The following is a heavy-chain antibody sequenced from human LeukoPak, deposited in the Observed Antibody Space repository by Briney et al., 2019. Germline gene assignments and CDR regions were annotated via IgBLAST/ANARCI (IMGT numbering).Heavy chain of an antibody. Sequence: SETLSLTCTVSGGSISSYYWSWIRQPPGKGLEWIGYIYYSGSTNYDPSLKSRVTISVDTSKNQFSLKLSSVTAADTAVYYCARSTYSSGWYDYWGQGTLVTVSS. CDR2: IYYSGST. J-gene: IGHJ4*02. CDR1: GGSISSYY. V-gene: IGHV4-59*08. CDR3: ARSTYSSGWYDY. D-gene: IGHD6-19*01.